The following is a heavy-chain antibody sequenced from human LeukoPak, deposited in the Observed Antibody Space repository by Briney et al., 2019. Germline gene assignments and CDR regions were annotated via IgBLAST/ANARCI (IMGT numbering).Heavy chain of an antibody. Sequence: PGRSLRLSCAASGFTFNTYGMHWVRQAPGKGLEWVSAISGSGGSTYYADSVKGWFTISRDNSKNTLYLQMNSLRAEDTAVYYCAKVSSGWTFDYWGQGTLVTVSS. CDR2: ISGSGGST. CDR3: AKVSSGWTFDY. D-gene: IGHD6-19*01. V-gene: IGHV3-23*01. CDR1: GFTFNTYG. J-gene: IGHJ4*02.